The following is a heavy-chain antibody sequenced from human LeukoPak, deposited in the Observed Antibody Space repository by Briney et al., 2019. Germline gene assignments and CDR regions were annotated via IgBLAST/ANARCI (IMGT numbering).Heavy chain of an antibody. CDR3: ARNHDYGDYVNDY. CDR2: ISAYNGNT. D-gene: IGHD4-17*01. V-gene: IGHV1-18*01. Sequence: ASVKVSCKGSRYTFTSYGISWVRQAPGQEREWMGWISAYNGNTNYAQKLQGRVTMTTDTSTSTAYMELRSLRSDDTAVYCCARNHDYGDYVNDYWGQGTLVTVSS. CDR1: RYTFTSYG. J-gene: IGHJ4*02.